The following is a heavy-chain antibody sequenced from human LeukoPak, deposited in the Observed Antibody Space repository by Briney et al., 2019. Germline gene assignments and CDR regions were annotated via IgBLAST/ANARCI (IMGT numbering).Heavy chain of an antibody. CDR3: ARDGSRSSLGGYGY. CDR1: GYTLTELS. Sequence: ASVKVSCKVSGYTLTELSMHWVRQAPGQGLEWMGKIDPGGDYTKYAQKFQGRITMTRDTSTSTVYMELSKMRSDDTAVYYCARDGSRSSLGGYGYWGQGTLVTVSS. D-gene: IGHD6-6*01. J-gene: IGHJ4*02. V-gene: IGHV1-46*01. CDR2: IDPGGDYT.